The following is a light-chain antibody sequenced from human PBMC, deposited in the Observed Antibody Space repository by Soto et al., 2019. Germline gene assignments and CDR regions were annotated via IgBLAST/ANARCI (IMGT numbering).Light chain of an antibody. V-gene: IGKV2-28*01. Sequence: DIVMTQSPLSLPVTPGEPASISCRSGQSLLHSNGYNYLDWYLQKPGQSPQLLVYLGSNRASGVPDRFSGSGSGTDFTRKISRVEAEDVWVYYCMQGLQTPGTVGQGTKVDSK. CDR2: LGS. CDR1: QSLLHSNGYNY. J-gene: IGKJ1*01. CDR3: MQGLQTPGT.